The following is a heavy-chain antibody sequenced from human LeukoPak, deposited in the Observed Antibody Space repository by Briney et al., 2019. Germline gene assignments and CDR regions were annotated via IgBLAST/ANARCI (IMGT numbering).Heavy chain of an antibody. CDR2: ISGIGSNT. V-gene: IGHV3-23*01. J-gene: IGHJ4*02. CDR3: ARATLDN. CDR1: GFTFTTYA. Sequence: GGSLRLSCAASGFTFTTYAMSWVRRVPGKGLEWVSSISGIGSNTYYPDSVKGRFTISRDNSKNTVYLQMNSLRADDTTVYYCARATLDNWGQGTLVTVSS.